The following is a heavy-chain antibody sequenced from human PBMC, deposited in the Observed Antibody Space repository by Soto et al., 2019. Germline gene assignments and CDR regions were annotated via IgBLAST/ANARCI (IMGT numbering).Heavy chain of an antibody. CDR1: GFTVSNNY. CDR2: IYARGDT. CDR3: ARERDTTGYILRY. J-gene: IGHJ4*02. V-gene: IGHV3-53*01. Sequence: GGSLRLSCAASGFTVSNNYMTWVRQAPGKGLEWVSIIYARGDTYYADSVMGRFTISRDNSDNTVYLQMNNLRAEDSAMYYCARERDTTGYILRYWGQGTLVTVSS. D-gene: IGHD3-9*01.